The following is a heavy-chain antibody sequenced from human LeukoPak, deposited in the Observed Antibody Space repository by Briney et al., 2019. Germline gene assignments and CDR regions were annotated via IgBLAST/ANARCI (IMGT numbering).Heavy chain of an antibody. CDR1: GFTVTSYE. J-gene: IGHJ4*02. Sequence: GGSLRLSCAASGFTVTSYEMNWVRQAPGKGLEWVTYITISGSTIYYADSVKGRFTISRDNAKNSLYLQMNSLRAEDTAVYYCARTTSFDYWGQGTLVTVSS. V-gene: IGHV3-48*03. CDR2: ITISGSTI. CDR3: ARTTSFDY. D-gene: IGHD1-1*01.